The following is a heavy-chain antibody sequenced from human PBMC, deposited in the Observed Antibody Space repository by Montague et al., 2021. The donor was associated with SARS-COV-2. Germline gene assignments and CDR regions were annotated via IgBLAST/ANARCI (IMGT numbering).Heavy chain of an antibody. V-gene: IGHV3-74*01. J-gene: IGHJ4*02. CDR2: IKSDGSNT. Sequence: SLRLSCAASGFTFSHYWMHWVRQAPGKGLVWVSRIKSDGSNTNYADFVKGRFTISRDNAKNTLFLQMNSLTVEDTAVYYCASPLWHWDLGVDYWGQGTLVTVSS. D-gene: IGHD1-26*01. CDR1: GFTFSHYW. CDR3: ASPLWHWDLGVDY.